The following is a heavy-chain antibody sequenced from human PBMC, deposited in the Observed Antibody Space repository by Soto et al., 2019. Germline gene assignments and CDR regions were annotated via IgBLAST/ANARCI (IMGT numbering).Heavy chain of an antibody. D-gene: IGHD3-16*01. V-gene: IGHV1-69*13. J-gene: IGHJ4*02. CDR1: GGTFSTFG. CDR2: IIPLFGTA. Sequence: GASVKVSCKTSGGTFSTFGISWVRQAPGQGLEWMGGIIPLFGTAEYSQKFEDRITITADESTNTVYMDLRSLTSEDTAIYYCARTAPMDAGDKYYYDFWGQGALVTVSS. CDR3: ARTAPMDAGDKYYYDF.